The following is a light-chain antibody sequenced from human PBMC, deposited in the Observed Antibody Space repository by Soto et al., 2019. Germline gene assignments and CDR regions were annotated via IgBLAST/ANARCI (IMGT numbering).Light chain of an antibody. V-gene: IGKV1-33*01. CDR2: DES. CDR3: QQYDNVPRT. CDR1: QDITNY. Sequence: DILMTQSPSSLSASVGDRVSFTCQASQDITNYLNWYQNKPGKAPELLIYDESNLETGVPSRFSGSGSGTDFTFTISSVKPEDFATVYGQQYDNVPRTFAGGTKVDIK. J-gene: IGKJ4*01.